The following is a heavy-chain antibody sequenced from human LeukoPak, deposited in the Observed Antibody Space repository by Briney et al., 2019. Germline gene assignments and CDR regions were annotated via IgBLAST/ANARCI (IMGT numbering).Heavy chain of an antibody. CDR1: GFTFSSYW. Sequence: GGSLRLSCAASGFTFSSYWMSWVRQAPGKGLEWVANIKQDGSEKYYVDSVKGRFTISRDNAKNSLYLQMNSPRAEDTAVYYCARASELDAFDIWGQGTMAIVSS. J-gene: IGHJ3*02. CDR2: IKQDGSEK. CDR3: ARASELDAFDI. V-gene: IGHV3-7*01. D-gene: IGHD3-10*01.